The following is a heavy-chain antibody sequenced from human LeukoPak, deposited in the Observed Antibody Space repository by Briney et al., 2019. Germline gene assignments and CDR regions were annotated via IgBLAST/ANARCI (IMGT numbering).Heavy chain of an antibody. CDR3: ARGFSGIRAFDI. CDR1: GHSISSGYY. J-gene: IGHJ3*02. CDR2: IYHSGST. V-gene: IGHV4-38-2*02. D-gene: IGHD6-25*01. Sequence: SETLSLTCTVSGHSISSGYYWGWIRQPPGKGLEWIGSIYHSGSTYYNPSLKSRVTISVDTSKNQFSLKLSSVTAADTAVYYCARGFSGIRAFDIWGQGTMVTVSS.